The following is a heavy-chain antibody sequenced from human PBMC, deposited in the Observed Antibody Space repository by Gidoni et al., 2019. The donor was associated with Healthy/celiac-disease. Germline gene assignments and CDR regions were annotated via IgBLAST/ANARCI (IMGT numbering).Heavy chain of an antibody. CDR3: TTEPMTTVTTSSL. CDR1: GFTFSNAW. D-gene: IGHD4-17*01. CDR2: IKSKTDGGTT. Sequence: EVQLVESGGGLVKPGGSLRLSCAASGFTFSNAWMGWVRQAPGKGLEWVGRIKSKTDGGTTDYAAPVKGRFTISRDDSKNTLYLQMNSLKTEDTAVYYCTTEPMTTVTTSSLWGQGTLVTVSS. V-gene: IGHV3-15*01. J-gene: IGHJ4*02.